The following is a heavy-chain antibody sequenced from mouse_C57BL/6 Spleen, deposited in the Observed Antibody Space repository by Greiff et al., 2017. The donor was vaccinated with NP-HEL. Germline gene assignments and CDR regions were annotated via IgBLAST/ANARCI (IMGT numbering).Heavy chain of an antibody. J-gene: IGHJ4*01. CDR1: GFTFSDYG. Sequence: EVHLVESGGGLVQPGGSLKLSCAASGFTFSDYGMAWVRQAPRKGPEWVAFISNLAYSIYYADTVTGRFTISRANAKNTLYLEMSSLRSEDTAMYYCARHAGGSYAMDYWGQGTSVTVSS. CDR2: ISNLAYSI. CDR3: ARHAGGSYAMDY. D-gene: IGHD1-1*02. V-gene: IGHV5-15*01.